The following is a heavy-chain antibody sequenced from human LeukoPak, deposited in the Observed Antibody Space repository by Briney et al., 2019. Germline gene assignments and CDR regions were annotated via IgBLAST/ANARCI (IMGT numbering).Heavy chain of an antibody. CDR1: GASISSYS. D-gene: IGHD3-16*01. Sequence: SETLSLTCSVSGASISSYSWSRIRQPPGKGLEWIGSISDSGSTNYNPSLKSRVTISVDTSKNQFSLKVTSVTAADAAVYYCARGPVFGNDRWGQGTLVTVSS. CDR3: ARGPVFGNDR. J-gene: IGHJ5*02. V-gene: IGHV4-59*08. CDR2: ISDSGST.